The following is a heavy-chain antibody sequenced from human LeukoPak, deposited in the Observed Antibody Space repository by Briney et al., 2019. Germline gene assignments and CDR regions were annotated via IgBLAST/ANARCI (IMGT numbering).Heavy chain of an antibody. J-gene: IGHJ4*02. CDR3: ARPPSDDYGDCYFDY. V-gene: IGHV3-21*01. Sequence: GGSLRLSCAASGFTFSSYAMHWVRQAPGKGLEWVSSISSSSSYIYYADSVKGRFTISRDNAKNSLYLQMNSLRAEDTAVYYCARPPSDDYGDCYFDYWGQGTLVTVSS. D-gene: IGHD4-17*01. CDR1: GFTFSSYA. CDR2: ISSSSSYI.